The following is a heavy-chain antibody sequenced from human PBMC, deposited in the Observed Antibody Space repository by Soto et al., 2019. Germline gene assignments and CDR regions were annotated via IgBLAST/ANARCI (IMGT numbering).Heavy chain of an antibody. J-gene: IGHJ6*02. CDR3: ARDPGYYYYGMEV. V-gene: IGHV3-53*01. Sequence: GGSLRLSCAASGFTVSSNYMSWVRQAPGKGLEWVSVIYSGGSTYYADSVKGRFTISRDNSKNTLYLQMNSLRAEDTAVYYFARDPGYYYYGMEVWGQGTTVTVSS. D-gene: IGHD3-10*01. CDR1: GFTVSSNY. CDR2: IYSGGST.